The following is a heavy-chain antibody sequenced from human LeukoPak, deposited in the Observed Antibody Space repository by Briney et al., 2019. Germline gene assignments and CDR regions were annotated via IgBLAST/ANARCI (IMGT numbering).Heavy chain of an antibody. CDR1: GGSMSSYY. J-gene: IGHJ4*02. CDR3: ARIVGGGIDY. Sequence: SETLSLTCTVSGGSMSSYYWSWIRQPPGKGLEWIGYIYYSGSTKYNPSLKSRVTISVDTSKNQFSLKLSSVTAADTAVYYCARIVGGGIDYWGQGTLVTVSS. V-gene: IGHV4-59*08. CDR2: IYYSGST. D-gene: IGHD1-26*01.